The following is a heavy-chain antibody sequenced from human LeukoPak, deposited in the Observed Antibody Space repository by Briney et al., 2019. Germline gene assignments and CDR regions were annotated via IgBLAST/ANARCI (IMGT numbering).Heavy chain of an antibody. Sequence: PGGSLRLSCAASGFTFSTNAMNWVRQAQGRGRGWGAVLSYDGSNKYYADSVKGRFTISRDNSKNTLYLQMNSLRAEDTAVYYCARDRKQQLDVYYYYGMDVWGQGTTVTVSS. CDR1: GFTFSTNA. D-gene: IGHD6-13*01. J-gene: IGHJ6*02. CDR3: ARDRKQQLDVYYYYGMDV. V-gene: IGHV3-30-3*01. CDR2: LSYDGSNK.